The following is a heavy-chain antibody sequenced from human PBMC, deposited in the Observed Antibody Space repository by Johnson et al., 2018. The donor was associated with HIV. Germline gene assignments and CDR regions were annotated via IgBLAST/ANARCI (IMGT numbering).Heavy chain of an antibody. D-gene: IGHD3-10*01. CDR3: ARAGGPYGSGSYWGSGLDAFDI. CDR2: MYSGAST. V-gene: IGHV3-53*01. CDR1: GFTVSSNY. J-gene: IGHJ3*02. Sequence: VQRVESGGGLIQPGGSLRLSCAASGFTVSSNYMSWVRQAPGKGLEGVSVMYSGASTYYADSVKGRFTISRDTSKNTLYLQMNSLRAEDTAVYYYARAGGPYGSGSYWGSGLDAFDIWSQGTMVTVSS.